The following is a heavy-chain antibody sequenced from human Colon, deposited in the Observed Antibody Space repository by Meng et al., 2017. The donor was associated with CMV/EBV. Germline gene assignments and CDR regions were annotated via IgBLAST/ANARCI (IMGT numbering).Heavy chain of an antibody. CDR2: LNHSGST. J-gene: IGHJ4*02. Sequence: QVQLQQWGAGLLKPSEPLSLTCAISGGSFNAYYLTWIRQSPGKGLEWIGDLNHSGSTNYNPSLKSRVTISIDTSKRHFSLRLTSVTAADTAVYYCARGRNGWLLPLDSWGQGTLVTVSS. D-gene: IGHD3-3*01. CDR3: ARGRNGWLLPLDS. CDR1: GGSFNAYY. V-gene: IGHV4-34*01.